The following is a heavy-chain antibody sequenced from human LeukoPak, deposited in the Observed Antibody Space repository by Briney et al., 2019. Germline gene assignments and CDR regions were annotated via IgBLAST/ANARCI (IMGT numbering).Heavy chain of an antibody. V-gene: IGHV1-2*02. CDR1: GGTLRSHI. J-gene: IGHJ3*02. D-gene: IGHD3-22*01. CDR3: ATSGISGYYYGDAFDI. Sequence: ASVKVSCKTSGGTLRSHIFSWVRQAPGQGLEWMAWINPKSGGTNYAQKFQGRVTMTRDTSISTAYMELTRLQSDDTAMYYCATSGISGYYYGDAFDIWGQGTMVTVSS. CDR2: INPKSGGT.